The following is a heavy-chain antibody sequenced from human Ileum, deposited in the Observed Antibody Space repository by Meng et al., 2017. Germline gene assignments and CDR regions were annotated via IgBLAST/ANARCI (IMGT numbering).Heavy chain of an antibody. CDR3: ARDGRHWGESPFDP. CDR1: WLSLNNTVYF. D-gene: IGHD7-27*01. Sequence: LPESGLGLVEFSHTLPLPRPFSWLSLNNTVYFWGWSRQSPGKGLEWLGSVQNSGSTAYNPSLKSRVTVSLDTSKNQFSLKLTSVTAADTAVYFCARDGRHWGESPFDPWGQGTLVTVSS. V-gene: IGHV4-39*07. CDR2: VQNSGST. J-gene: IGHJ5*02.